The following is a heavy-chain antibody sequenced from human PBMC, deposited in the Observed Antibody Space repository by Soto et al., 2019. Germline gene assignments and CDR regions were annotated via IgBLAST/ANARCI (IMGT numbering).Heavy chain of an antibody. CDR1: GLSFSGYY. CDR2: INHSGST. J-gene: IGHJ4*02. D-gene: IGHD6-19*01. CDR3: ARAHAIAVAGSGQSSYYFDY. V-gene: IGHV4-34*01. Sequence: SETLSLTCAVYGLSFSGYYWSWIRQPPGKGLEWIGEINHSGSTNYNPSLKSRVTISVDTSKNQFSLKLSSVTAADTAVYYCARAHAIAVAGSGQSSYYFDYWGQGTLVTVSS.